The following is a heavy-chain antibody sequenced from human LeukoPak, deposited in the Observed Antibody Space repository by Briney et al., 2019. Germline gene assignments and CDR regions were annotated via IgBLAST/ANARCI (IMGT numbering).Heavy chain of an antibody. CDR2: IYYSGST. V-gene: IGHV4-59*01. D-gene: IGHD2-15*01. CDR1: GGSISSYY. J-gene: IGHJ4*02. Sequence: SETLSLTCTVSGGSISSYYWSWIRQPPGKGLEWIAYIYYSGSTNYNPSLKSRVTTSVDTSKNQFSLKLSSVIAADTAVYYWARMVVVAVLDYWGQGTLVTVSS. CDR3: ARMVVVAVLDY.